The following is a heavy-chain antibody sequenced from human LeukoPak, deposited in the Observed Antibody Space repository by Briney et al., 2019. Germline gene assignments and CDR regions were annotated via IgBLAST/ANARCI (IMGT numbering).Heavy chain of an antibody. V-gene: IGHV4-34*01. CDR1: GGSFSGYY. CDR3: ARGMRLLWFGELSFDY. Sequence: SETLSLTCAVYGGSFSGYYWSWIRQPPGKGLEWIGEINHSGSTNYNPSLKSRVTISVDTSKNQFSLKLSSVTAADTAVYYCARGMRLLWFGELSFDYWGQGTLVTVSP. D-gene: IGHD3-10*01. CDR2: INHSGST. J-gene: IGHJ4*02.